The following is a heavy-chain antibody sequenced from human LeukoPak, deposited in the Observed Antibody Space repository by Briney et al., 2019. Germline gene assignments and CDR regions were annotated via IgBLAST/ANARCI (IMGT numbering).Heavy chain of an antibody. CDR2: IYHSGST. V-gene: IGHV4-34*01. CDR1: GGSFSGYY. D-gene: IGHD6-6*01. J-gene: IGHJ4*02. CDR3: ARAASRIAARLLDY. Sequence: PSETLSLACAVYGGSFSGYYWSWIRQPPGKGLEWIGSIYHSGSTYYNPSLKSRVTISVDTSKNQFSLKLTSVTAADTAVYYCARAASRIAARLLDYWGQGTLVTVSS.